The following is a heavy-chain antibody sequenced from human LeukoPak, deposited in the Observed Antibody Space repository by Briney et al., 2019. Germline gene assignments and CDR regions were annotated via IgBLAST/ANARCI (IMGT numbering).Heavy chain of an antibody. J-gene: IGHJ4*02. CDR3: AKLAPLDGDYDY. Sequence: GGSLRLSCAASGLTFSSHWVHWVRQAPGKGLVWVSRINSDGSSTRYADSVKGRFTISRDNAKNTLYLQMNSLRAEDAALYYCAKLAPLDGDYDYWGQGTLVTVSS. D-gene: IGHD4-17*01. CDR2: INSDGSST. CDR1: GLTFSSHW. V-gene: IGHV3-74*01.